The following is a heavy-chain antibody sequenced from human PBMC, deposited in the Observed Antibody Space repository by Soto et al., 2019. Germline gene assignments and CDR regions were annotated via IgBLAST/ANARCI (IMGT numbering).Heavy chain of an antibody. D-gene: IGHD6-13*01. J-gene: IGHJ4*02. CDR1: GDSVSSRFW. V-gene: IGHV4-4*02. CDR3: ARYNAASGTYYFDY. CDR2: IYHSGSA. Sequence: QVELQESGPGLVKPSGTLSLTCAVSGDSVSSRFWWSWVRQSPGKGLEWIGEIYHSGSANYNPSLKTRVTMSVDNSKNQFSLKLNSVTAADTAVYYGARYNAASGTYYFDYWGQGTLVTVSS.